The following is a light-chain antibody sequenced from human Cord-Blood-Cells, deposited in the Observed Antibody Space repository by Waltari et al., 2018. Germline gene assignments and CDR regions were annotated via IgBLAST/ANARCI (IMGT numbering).Light chain of an antibody. CDR2: DVS. CDR1: SSDVGGYIY. CDR3: CSYAGSYTWV. J-gene: IGLJ3*02. Sequence: QSALPQHRSVSGSPGQSVTISCTGTSSDVGGYIYISWYQQHPGKAPKLMIYDVSKRPSVVPERFSGSKSGNTASLPISGLQAEDEADYYCCSYAGSYTWVFGGGTKLTVL. V-gene: IGLV2-11*01.